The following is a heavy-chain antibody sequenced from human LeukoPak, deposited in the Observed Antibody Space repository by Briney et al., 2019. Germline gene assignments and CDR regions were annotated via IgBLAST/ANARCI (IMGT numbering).Heavy chain of an antibody. J-gene: IGHJ6*02. CDR1: GFTFNSYT. V-gene: IGHV3-30-3*01. D-gene: IGHD3-10*01. Sequence: GGSLRLSCAAPGFTFNSYTMHWVRQAPGKGLEWVPFSSSDGNKKFYAEYVKGRFTISRDNSENTLYLEMNSLRGEDTAVYYCARGDYDLSGSYHYGMDVWGQGTTVTVSS. CDR3: ARGDYDLSGSYHYGMDV. CDR2: SSSDGNKK.